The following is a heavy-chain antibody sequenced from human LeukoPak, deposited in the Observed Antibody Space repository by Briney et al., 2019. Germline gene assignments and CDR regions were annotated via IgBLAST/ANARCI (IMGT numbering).Heavy chain of an antibody. CDR1: GGSISSGGYY. CDR2: IYYSGST. CDR3: ARDNLFYGDYEGYFQH. J-gene: IGHJ1*01. Sequence: SETLSLTCTVSGGSISSGGYYWSWIRQHPGKGLEWIGCIYYSGSTYYNPSLKSRVTISVDTSKNQFSLKLSSVTAADTAVYYCARDNLFYGDYEGYFQHWGQGTLVTVSS. V-gene: IGHV4-31*03. D-gene: IGHD4-17*01.